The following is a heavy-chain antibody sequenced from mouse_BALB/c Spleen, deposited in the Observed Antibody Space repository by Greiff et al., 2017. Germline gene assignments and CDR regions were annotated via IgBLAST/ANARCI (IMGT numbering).Heavy chain of an antibody. CDR2: ISSGGSYT. Sequence: EVQGVESGGGLVKPGGSLKLSCAASGFTFSSYAMSWVRQTPEKRLEWVATISSGGSYTYYPDSVKGLFTISRDNAKNTLYLHMSSLRSEDTAMYVCARRGYYGSSYDYYAMDYWGQGTSVTVSS. CDR1: GFTFSSYA. J-gene: IGHJ4*01. CDR3: ARRGYYGSSYDYYAMDY. D-gene: IGHD1-1*01. V-gene: IGHV5-9-3*01.